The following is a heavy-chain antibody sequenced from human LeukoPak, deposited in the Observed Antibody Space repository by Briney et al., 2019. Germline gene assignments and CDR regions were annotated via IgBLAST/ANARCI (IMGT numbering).Heavy chain of an antibody. Sequence: GGSLRLSCAASGFSFSNYWMHWVRQAPGKGLVWVSRISSDGSDTIYADSVKGRFTMSRDNAKNTLYLQMNSLRAEDTAVYYCARGPTAAGIIDYWGQGTLVTVSS. CDR1: GFSFSNYW. D-gene: IGHD6-13*01. J-gene: IGHJ4*02. CDR3: ARGPTAAGIIDY. CDR2: ISSDGSDT. V-gene: IGHV3-74*01.